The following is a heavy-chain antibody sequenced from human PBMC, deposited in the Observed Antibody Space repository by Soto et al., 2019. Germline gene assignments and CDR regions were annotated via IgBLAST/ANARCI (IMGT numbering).Heavy chain of an antibody. J-gene: IGHJ3*02. D-gene: IGHD3-9*01. V-gene: IGHV3-21*01. CDR1: GFTFSSYS. CDR2: ISSSSSYI. Sequence: SGGSLRLSCAASGFTFSSYSMNWVRQAPGKGLEWVSSISSSSSYIYYADSVKGRFTISRDNAKNSLYLQMNSLRAEDTAVYYCARCGGAYYDILTGYSYDAFDIWGQGTMVTVS. CDR3: ARCGGAYYDILTGYSYDAFDI.